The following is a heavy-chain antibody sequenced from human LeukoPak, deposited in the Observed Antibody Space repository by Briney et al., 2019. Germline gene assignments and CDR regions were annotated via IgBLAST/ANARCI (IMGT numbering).Heavy chain of an antibody. CDR2: MFYSGST. CDR1: GGSISNTNW. J-gene: IGHJ4*02. CDR3: ASRSPPGETGYFDS. Sequence: SETPSLTCGVSGGSISNTNWWSWVRQLPGKGLEWIGYMFYSGSTYYNPSLKSRVTISADTPQNQFSLKLNSVTAADTAVYYCASRSPPGETGYFDSWGQGTLVTVSS. D-gene: IGHD2-21*01. V-gene: IGHV4-4*02.